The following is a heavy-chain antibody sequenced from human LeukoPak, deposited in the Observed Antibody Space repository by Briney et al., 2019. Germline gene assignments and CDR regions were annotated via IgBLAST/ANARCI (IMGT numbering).Heavy chain of an antibody. CDR3: AREPGSSGWYFFLDY. CDR2: ISGSTSTI. V-gene: IGHV3-48*01. CDR1: GFTFSSYS. D-gene: IGHD6-19*01. J-gene: IGHJ4*02. Sequence: GGSLRLSCAASGFTFSSYSMNWVRQAPGKGLEWVSYISGSTSTINYADSVRGRLTISRDNAKNSLYLQMNSLRAEDTAVYYCAREPGSSGWYFFLDYWGQGTLVTVSS.